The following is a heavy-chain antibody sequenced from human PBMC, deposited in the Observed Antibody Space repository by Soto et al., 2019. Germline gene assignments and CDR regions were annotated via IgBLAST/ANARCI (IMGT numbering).Heavy chain of an antibody. Sequence: GGSLRLSCAASGFTFNNYAMNWVRQAPGKGLEWVSAIGSSGVSTYYADSVKGRFTIFRDNSKNTLYLQMNSLGAEDTAVYYCAREGAVVGLGWFDPWGQGTLVTVSS. CDR3: AREGAVVGLGWFDP. CDR1: GFTFNNYA. CDR2: IGSSGVST. V-gene: IGHV3-23*01. J-gene: IGHJ5*02. D-gene: IGHD6-13*01.